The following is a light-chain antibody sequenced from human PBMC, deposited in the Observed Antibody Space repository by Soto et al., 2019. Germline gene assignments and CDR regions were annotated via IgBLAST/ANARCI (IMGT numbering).Light chain of an antibody. J-gene: IGKJ1*01. Sequence: DIQMTQSPSTLSASVGDRVTITCLASQSISNWLACYQQRPGKAPKLLIYKASNLESGVPSRFSGSGSGTEFTLTISSLQPDDFATYYCQHYNSYSEAFGQGTKVDIK. CDR2: KAS. V-gene: IGKV1-5*03. CDR1: QSISNW. CDR3: QHYNSYSEA.